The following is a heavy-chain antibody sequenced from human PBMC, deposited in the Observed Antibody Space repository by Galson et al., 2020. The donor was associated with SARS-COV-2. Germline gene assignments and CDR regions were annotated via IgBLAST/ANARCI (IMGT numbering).Heavy chain of an antibody. D-gene: IGHD3-3*01. CDR2: ISWDGGST. Sequence: GGSLRLSCAASGFTFDDYAMHWVRQAPGKGLEWVSLISWDGGSTYYADSVKGRFTISRDNSKNSLYLQMNSLRAEDTALYYCAKDSPVGTIFGVVDYYMDVWGLGTLVTVSS. CDR1: GFTFDDYA. J-gene: IGHJ4*02. CDR3: AKDSPVGTIFGVVDYYMDV. V-gene: IGHV3-43D*03.